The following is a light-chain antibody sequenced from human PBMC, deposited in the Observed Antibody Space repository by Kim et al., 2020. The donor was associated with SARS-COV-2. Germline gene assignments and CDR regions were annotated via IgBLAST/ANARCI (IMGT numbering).Light chain of an antibody. V-gene: IGKV3-20*01. CDR2: RAS. J-gene: IGKJ2*01. CDR3: QQYGASPKT. CDR1: QGVPTND. Sequence: WSPGDRAPLACRASQGVPTNDLAWYQQKPGQAPRLLVYRASTRHPDIPDRFSGSGSGTEFTLTISRLKPEDFAVYYCQQYGASPKTFGQGTKLEI.